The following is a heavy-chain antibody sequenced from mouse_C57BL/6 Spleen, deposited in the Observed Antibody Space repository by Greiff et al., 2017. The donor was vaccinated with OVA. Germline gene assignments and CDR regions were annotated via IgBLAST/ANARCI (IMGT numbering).Heavy chain of an antibody. Sequence: EVMLVESGGGLVQPKGSLKLSCAASGFSFNTYAMNWVRQAPGKGLEWVARIRSKSNNYATYYADSVKDRFTISRDDSESMLYLQMNNLKTEDTAMYYCVRHEDYAFAYWGQGTLVTVSA. J-gene: IGHJ3*01. D-gene: IGHD2-4*01. CDR1: GFSFNTYA. CDR2: IRSKSNNYAT. V-gene: IGHV10-1*01. CDR3: VRHEDYAFAY.